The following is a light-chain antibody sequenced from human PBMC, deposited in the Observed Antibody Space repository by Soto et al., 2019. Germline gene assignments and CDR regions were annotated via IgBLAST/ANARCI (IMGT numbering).Light chain of an antibody. CDR3: QQYYIYPYT. V-gene: IGKV1-5*03. J-gene: IGKJ2*01. Sequence: DIQMTQSPSTLSTSIGDRVTITCRASQSIDTWLAWYQQKPGKAPKLLIYKASSLESGVPSRFSGSGSGTEFTLTISSLQPDDFATYYCQQYYIYPYTFGQGTKLEIK. CDR1: QSIDTW. CDR2: KAS.